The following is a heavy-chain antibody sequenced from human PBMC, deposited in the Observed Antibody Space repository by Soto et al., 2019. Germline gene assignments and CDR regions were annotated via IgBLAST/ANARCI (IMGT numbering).Heavy chain of an antibody. Sequence: SETLSLTCTVSGGSLNSDNYYWSWIRQPPGKGLEWIGYIYFSGSTHYNPSLKSRIVISMDSSKNQFSLKLSSVTAADTAVYYCARHLPSSGWPRGMDVWGQGTTVTVSS. V-gene: IGHV4-30-4*01. D-gene: IGHD6-19*01. CDR2: IYFSGST. CDR1: GGSLNSDNYY. CDR3: ARHLPSSGWPRGMDV. J-gene: IGHJ6*02.